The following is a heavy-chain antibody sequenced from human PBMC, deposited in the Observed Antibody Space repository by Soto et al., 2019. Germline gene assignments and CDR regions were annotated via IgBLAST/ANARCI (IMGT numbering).Heavy chain of an antibody. CDR1: GGTFSSYA. J-gene: IGHJ4*02. CDR2: IIPIFGTA. CDR3: XXXXXXXGDY. Sequence: QVQLVQSGAEVKKPGSSVKVSCKASGGTFSSYAISWVRQAPGQGLEWMGGIIPIFGTANYAQKFQGRVTITADESTSTAYMXXXXXXXXDXXXXXXXXXXXXXGDYWGQGTLVTVSS. V-gene: IGHV1-69*12.